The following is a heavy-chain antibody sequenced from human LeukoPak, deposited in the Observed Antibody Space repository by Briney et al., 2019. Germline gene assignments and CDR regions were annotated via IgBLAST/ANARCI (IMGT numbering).Heavy chain of an antibody. CDR3: ARDSKQLALDY. D-gene: IGHD6-13*01. CDR2: ISYVGSDK. V-gene: IGHV3-30*03. CDR1: GFTFSPHG. J-gene: IGHJ4*02. Sequence: GGSLRLSCAASGFTFSPHGMHWVRQAPGKGLEWVAVISYVGSDKYYADSVKGRFTISRDNSKNTLYLQMNSLRAEDTAVYYCARDSKQLALDYWGQGTLVTVSS.